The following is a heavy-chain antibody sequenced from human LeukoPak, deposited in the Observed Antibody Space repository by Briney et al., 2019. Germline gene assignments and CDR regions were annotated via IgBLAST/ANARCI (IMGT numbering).Heavy chain of an antibody. V-gene: IGHV3-21*01. Sequence: GGSLRLSCAASGFTFSSYSMNWVRQAPGKGREWGSSISSSSSYIYYADSVKGRFTISRDTPKKSLYLQMPTLSAEATAVSYCPPLGAYRGYHPTPIDSSGQGTLLTLSS. D-gene: IGHD5-12*01. CDR2: ISSSSSYI. J-gene: IGHJ4*02. CDR1: GFTFSSYS. CDR3: PPLGAYRGYHPTPIDS.